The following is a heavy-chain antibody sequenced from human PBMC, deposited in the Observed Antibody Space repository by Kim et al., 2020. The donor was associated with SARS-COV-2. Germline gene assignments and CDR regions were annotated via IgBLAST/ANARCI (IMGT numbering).Heavy chain of an antibody. CDR1: GGTFSSYA. V-gene: IGHV1-69*05. D-gene: IGHD3-22*01. J-gene: IGHJ4*02. CDR3: ARGKGYYYDSSGYYYFDY. CDR2: IIPIFGTA. Sequence: SVKVSCKSSGGTFSSYAISWVRQAPGQGLEWMGGIIPIFGTANYAQKFQGRVTITTDKSTSTAYMELSSLRSEDTAVYYCARGKGYYYDSSGYYYFDYWGQGTLVTVSS.